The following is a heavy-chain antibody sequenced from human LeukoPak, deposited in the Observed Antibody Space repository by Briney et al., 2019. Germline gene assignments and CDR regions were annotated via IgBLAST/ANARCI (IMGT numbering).Heavy chain of an antibody. V-gene: IGHV3-23*01. CDR2: ISGGGGST. Sequence: GGSLRLSCAASGLTFTSYSMNWVRQAPGKGLEWVSTISGGGGSTYYADSVKGRFTISRDNSKNTLYLQVNSLRAEDTAVYYCAKGGKWDVTPFDYWGQGTMVTVSS. CDR3: AKGGKWDVTPFDY. J-gene: IGHJ4*02. D-gene: IGHD1-26*01. CDR1: GLTFTSYS.